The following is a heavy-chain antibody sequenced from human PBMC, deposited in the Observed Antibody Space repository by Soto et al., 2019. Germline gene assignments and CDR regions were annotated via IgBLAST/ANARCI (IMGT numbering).Heavy chain of an antibody. Sequence: GSVQVSCMASGYTFISYAIHWVRQAPGQRLEWMGWINAGNGNTKYSQKFQGRVTITRDTSASTAYMELTSLRSEDTAVYYCAREPQGLYEFDYWGQGTLVTVSS. V-gene: IGHV1-3*01. D-gene: IGHD3-3*01. CDR2: INAGNGNT. CDR3: AREPQGLYEFDY. J-gene: IGHJ4*02. CDR1: GYTFISYA.